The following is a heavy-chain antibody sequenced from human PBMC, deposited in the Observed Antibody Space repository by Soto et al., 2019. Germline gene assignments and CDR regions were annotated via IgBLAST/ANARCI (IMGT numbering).Heavy chain of an antibody. Sequence: ASVKVSCKASGYTFTSYYMHWVRQAPGQGLEWMGIINPSGGSTSYAQKFQGRVTMTRDTSTSTVYTELSSLRSEDTAVYYCARDRGSYDILTGYSPDAFDIWGQGTMVTVS. J-gene: IGHJ3*02. V-gene: IGHV1-46*03. CDR3: ARDRGSYDILTGYSPDAFDI. D-gene: IGHD3-9*01. CDR1: GYTFTSYY. CDR2: INPSGGST.